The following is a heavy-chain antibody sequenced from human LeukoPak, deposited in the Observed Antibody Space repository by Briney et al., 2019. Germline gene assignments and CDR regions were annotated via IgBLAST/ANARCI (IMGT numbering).Heavy chain of an antibody. CDR2: MNPNSGNT. CDR1: GYTFTGYY. J-gene: IGHJ3*02. D-gene: IGHD3-22*01. V-gene: IGHV1-8*02. CDR3: ARGRSRYYYDSSGYYSYAFDI. Sequence: ASVKVSCKASGYTFTGYYMHWVRQATGQGLEWMGWMNPNSGNTGYAQKFQGRVTMTRNTSISTAYMELGSLRSEDTAVYYCARGRSRYYYDSSGYYSYAFDIWGQGTMVTVSS.